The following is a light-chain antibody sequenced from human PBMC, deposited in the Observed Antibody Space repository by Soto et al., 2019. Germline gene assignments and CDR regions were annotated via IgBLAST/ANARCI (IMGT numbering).Light chain of an antibody. CDR1: QSVSSSS. V-gene: IGKV3-20*01. Sequence: IVFTQSPRALALSPGEIATLSCRASQSVSSSSLAWYQQKRGQAPRLLIHDASSRATGIPDRFSGSGSGTDFTLTISSLEPEDFAVYYCQQYGSSPWTFGQGTKV. CDR2: DAS. CDR3: QQYGSSPWT. J-gene: IGKJ1*01.